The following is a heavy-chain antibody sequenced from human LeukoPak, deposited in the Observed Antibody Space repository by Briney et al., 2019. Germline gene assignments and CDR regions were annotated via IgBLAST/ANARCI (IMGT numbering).Heavy chain of an antibody. Sequence: GGSLRLSCAASGFTFSDFWMSWVRQAPGKGLEWVANIKEDGSEKNCVDSVKGRFTISRDNSKNTLYLQMNSLRAEDTAIYYCARVAGTKCFDYWGQGTLVTVSS. D-gene: IGHD6-19*01. V-gene: IGHV3-7*03. CDR1: GFTFSDFW. CDR2: IKEDGSEK. J-gene: IGHJ4*02. CDR3: ARVAGTKCFDY.